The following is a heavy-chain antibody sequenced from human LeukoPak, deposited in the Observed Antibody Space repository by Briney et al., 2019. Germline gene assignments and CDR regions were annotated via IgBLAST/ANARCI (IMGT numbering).Heavy chain of an antibody. J-gene: IGHJ4*02. V-gene: IGHV3-74*01. CDR3: ARDLWGAHDY. Sequence: GGSLRLSCAASGFTFSSYWMHWVRQAPGKGPVWVSRINSDGSSTTYADSVKGRFTISRDNAKNTLYLQMNSLRAEDTAVYYCARDLWGAHDYWGQGNLVTVSS. D-gene: IGHD1-26*01. CDR1: GFTFSSYW. CDR2: INSDGSST.